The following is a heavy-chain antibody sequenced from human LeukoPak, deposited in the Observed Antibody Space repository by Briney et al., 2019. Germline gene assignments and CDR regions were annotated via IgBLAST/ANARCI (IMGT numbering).Heavy chain of an antibody. Sequence: PGRSLRLSCAASGFTFSSYAMHWVRQAPGKGLEWVAGISYDGSNKYYADSVKGRFTISRDNSKNTLYLQMNSLRAEDTAVYYCAREPIVVVITSYYYYGMDVWGQGTTVTVSS. D-gene: IGHD3-22*01. CDR3: AREPIVVVITSYYYYGMDV. V-gene: IGHV3-30-3*01. J-gene: IGHJ6*02. CDR1: GFTFSSYA. CDR2: ISYDGSNK.